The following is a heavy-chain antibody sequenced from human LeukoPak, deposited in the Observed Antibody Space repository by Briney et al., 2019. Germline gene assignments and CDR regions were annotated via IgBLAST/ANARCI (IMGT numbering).Heavy chain of an antibody. Sequence: SETLSLTCTVSGGSISSYYWSWIRQPAGKGLEWIGRIYTSGSTNYNPSLKSRVTMSVDTSKNQFSLKLSSVTAADTAVYYCARARYCSSTSCYAGYYYYYMDVWGQGTLVTVSS. CDR1: GGSISSYY. V-gene: IGHV4-4*07. D-gene: IGHD2-2*01. CDR3: ARARYCSSTSCYAGYYYYYMDV. CDR2: IYTSGST. J-gene: IGHJ6*03.